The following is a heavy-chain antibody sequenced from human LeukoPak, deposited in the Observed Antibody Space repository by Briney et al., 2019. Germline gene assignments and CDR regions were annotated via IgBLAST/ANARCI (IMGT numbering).Heavy chain of an antibody. D-gene: IGHD1-26*01. CDR2: IYSGGSA. J-gene: IGHJ4*02. Sequence: PGGSLRLSCAASGFTVSSNYMSWVRQAPGKGLEWVSVIYSGGSAYYADSVKGRFTMYRDNSKNTLYLQMNSLRAEDTTVYYWAGGVNVAHSDWGQGTLVTVSS. CDR1: GFTVSSNY. CDR3: AGGVNVAHSD. V-gene: IGHV3-66*01.